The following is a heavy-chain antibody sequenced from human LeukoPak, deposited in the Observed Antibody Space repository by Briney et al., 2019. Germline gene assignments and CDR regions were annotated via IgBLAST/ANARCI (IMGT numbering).Heavy chain of an antibody. Sequence: SETLSLTCAVSGYSISSGYYWGWIRQPTGKGLEWIGSIYHSGSTYYNPSLKSRVTISVDTSKNQFSLKLGSVTAADTAVYYCARVDGYCTNGVCYKDDAFDIWGQGTMVTVSS. D-gene: IGHD2-8*01. CDR2: IYHSGST. J-gene: IGHJ3*02. V-gene: IGHV4-38-2*01. CDR1: GYSISSGYY. CDR3: ARVDGYCTNGVCYKDDAFDI.